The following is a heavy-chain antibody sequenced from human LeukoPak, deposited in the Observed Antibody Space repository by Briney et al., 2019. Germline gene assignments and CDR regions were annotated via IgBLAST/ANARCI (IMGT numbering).Heavy chain of an antibody. CDR2: ISYDGSNK. CDR1: GFTFSSYA. Sequence: GGSLRLSCAASGFTFSSYAMHWVRQAPGKGLEWVAVISYDGSNKYYADSVKGRFTISRDNSKNTLYLQMNSLRAEDTAVYYCAKAGGSSGFNDYWGQGTLVTVSS. J-gene: IGHJ4*02. D-gene: IGHD6-19*01. CDR3: AKAGGSSGFNDY. V-gene: IGHV3-30-3*01.